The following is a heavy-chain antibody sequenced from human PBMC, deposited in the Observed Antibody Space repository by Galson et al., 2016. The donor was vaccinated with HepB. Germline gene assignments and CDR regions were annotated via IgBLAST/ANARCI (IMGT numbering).Heavy chain of an antibody. CDR1: GFTFNSYA. Sequence: SLRLSCAASGFTFNSYAITWVRQAPGKGLEWVSAISGSGDYTYYTESVKGRFTISRDNSKNTLYLQMNSLRAEDTAVYYCVRPEGIQLWSPNYYYYYGMDVWCQGTTVTVSS. D-gene: IGHD5-18*01. CDR3: VRPEGIQLWSPNYYYYYGMDV. CDR2: ISGSGDYT. J-gene: IGHJ6*02. V-gene: IGHV3-23*01.